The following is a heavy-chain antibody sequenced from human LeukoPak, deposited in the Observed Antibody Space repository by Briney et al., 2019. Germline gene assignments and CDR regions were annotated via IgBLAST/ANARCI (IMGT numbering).Heavy chain of an antibody. J-gene: IGHJ6*02. CDR3: ARVVGSGDYYGMDV. V-gene: IGHV4-59*01. D-gene: IGHD6-19*01. Sequence: SETLSLTCTVSGGSIRSYYWSWIRQPPGKGLEWIGYIYYSGSTNYNPSLKSRVTISVDTSKNQFSLKLSSVTAADTAVYYCARVVGSGDYYGMDVWGQGTTVTVSS. CDR1: GGSIRSYY. CDR2: IYYSGST.